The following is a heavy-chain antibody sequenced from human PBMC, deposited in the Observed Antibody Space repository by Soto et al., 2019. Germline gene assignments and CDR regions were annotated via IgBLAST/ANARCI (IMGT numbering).Heavy chain of an antibody. CDR1: GYTFTSYY. Sequence: ASVKVSCKASGYTFTSYYMHWVRQAPGQGLEWMGIINPSGGSTSYAQKFQGRVTMTRDTSTSTVYMELSSLRSEDTAVYYCARDHPDTNFGVAPGGYWGQGTLVTVSS. V-gene: IGHV1-46*01. CDR3: ARDHPDTNFGVAPGGY. CDR2: INPSGGST. J-gene: IGHJ4*02. D-gene: IGHD3-3*01.